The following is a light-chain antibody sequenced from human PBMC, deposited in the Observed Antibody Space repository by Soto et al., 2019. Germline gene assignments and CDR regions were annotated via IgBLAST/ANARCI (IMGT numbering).Light chain of an antibody. CDR2: RNN. CDR1: SSNIGSNY. J-gene: IGLJ2*01. Sequence: QSVLTQPPSASGTPGQRVTISCSGSSSNIGSNYVYWYQQLPGTAPKLLIYRNNQRPSGVPDRFSGSKSGTSASLAISGLRSDDEADYYCEAWDDSLSGRVVFGGGTKLTVL. CDR3: EAWDDSLSGRVV. V-gene: IGLV1-47*01.